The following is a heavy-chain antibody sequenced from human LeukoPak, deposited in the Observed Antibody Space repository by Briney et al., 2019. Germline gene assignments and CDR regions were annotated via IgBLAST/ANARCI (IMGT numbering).Heavy chain of an antibody. CDR3: ARPKSQLAPYYFDY. CDR2: MNPNSGNT. V-gene: IGHV1-8*01. CDR1: GYTFTSYD. Sequence: ASVKVSCKASGYTFTSYDINWVRQATGQGLELIGWMNPNSGNTGYAQKFQGRVTMTRNTSISTAYMELSSLRSEDTAVYYCARPKSQLAPYYFDYWGQGTLVTVSS. D-gene: IGHD6-19*01. J-gene: IGHJ4*02.